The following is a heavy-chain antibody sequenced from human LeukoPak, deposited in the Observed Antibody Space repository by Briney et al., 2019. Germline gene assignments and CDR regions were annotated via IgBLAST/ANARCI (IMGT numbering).Heavy chain of an antibody. V-gene: IGHV4-59*01. J-gene: IGHJ5*02. Sequence: PSETLSLTCSVSGGSISSLYWSWIRQPPGKGLEWIGYIYYTGSTNYNPSLKSRVTMFVDMSKNQFSLRLSSVTAADTAVYYCARGAYYDYVWGSYPGPDRWFDPWGQGTLVTVSS. D-gene: IGHD3-16*02. CDR1: GGSISSLY. CDR3: ARGAYYDYVWGSYPGPDRWFDP. CDR2: IYYTGST.